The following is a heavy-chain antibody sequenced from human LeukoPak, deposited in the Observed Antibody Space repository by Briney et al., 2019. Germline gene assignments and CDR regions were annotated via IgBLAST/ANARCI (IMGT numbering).Heavy chain of an antibody. CDR3: AHRSVAMNNFDY. D-gene: IGHD1/OR15-1a*01. CDR1: GFSLSSSGVG. Sequence: SGPRLLKPTQTLTLTCTVAGFSLSSSGVGVGWIRQPPGKALVWLALIYWTDGKRYSPSLKSRLTITKDTSKNQVVLTMTNMDPVDTATNYCAHRSVAMNNFDYWGQGTLVTVSS. V-gene: IGHV2-5*01. J-gene: IGHJ4*02. CDR2: IYWTDGK.